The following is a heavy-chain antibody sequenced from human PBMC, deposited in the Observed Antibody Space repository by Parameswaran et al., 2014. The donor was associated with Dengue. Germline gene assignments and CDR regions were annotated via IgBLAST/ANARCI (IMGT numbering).Heavy chain of an antibody. Sequence: WIRQPPGKGLEWVSYISSSGSTIYYADSVKGRFTISRDNAKNSLYLQMNSLRAEDTAVYYCARDGRETWFGETLLGVDYYGMDVWGQGTTVTVSS. CDR3: ARDGRETWFGETLLGVDYYGMDV. J-gene: IGHJ6*02. V-gene: IGHV3-11*04. D-gene: IGHD3-10*01. CDR2: ISSSGSTI.